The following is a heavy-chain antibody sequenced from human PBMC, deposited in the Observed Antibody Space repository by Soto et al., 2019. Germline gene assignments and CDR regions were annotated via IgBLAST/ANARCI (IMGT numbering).Heavy chain of an antibody. CDR1: GGSISSSSYY. V-gene: IGHV4-39*01. J-gene: IGHJ4*02. Sequence: PSETLSLTCTVSGGSISSSSYYWGWIRQPPGKGLEWIGSIYYSGSTYYNPSLKSRVTISVDTSKNQFSLKLSSVTAADTAVYYCARNPVYDILTGYRRGFDYWGQGTLVTVSS. CDR2: IYYSGST. CDR3: ARNPVYDILTGYRRGFDY. D-gene: IGHD3-9*01.